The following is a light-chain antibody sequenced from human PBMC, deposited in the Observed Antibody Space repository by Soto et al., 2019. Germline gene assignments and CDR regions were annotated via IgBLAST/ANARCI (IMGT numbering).Light chain of an antibody. J-gene: IGKJ3*01. CDR1: QSVSSN. V-gene: IGKV3-15*01. CDR3: HQYNNWPFT. Sequence: EIVMTQSPVTLSVSPGERATLSCRPSQSVSSNLAWYQQKPGQAPRLLLYGASTRATGIPARFSGSGSGTEFTLTISSLQSEDFAVYYCHQYNNWPFTFGPGTKVDIK. CDR2: GAS.